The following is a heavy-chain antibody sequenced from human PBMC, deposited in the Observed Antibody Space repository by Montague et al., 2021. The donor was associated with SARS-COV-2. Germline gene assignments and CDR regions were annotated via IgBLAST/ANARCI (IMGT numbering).Heavy chain of an antibody. D-gene: IGHD1-20*01. J-gene: IGHJ6*02. Sequence: SETLSLTCAVYGGSLSGYYWSWIRQPPGKGLEWIGEINQSGSTNYNPSLKSRVTISLDTSKNQFSLKLSSVTAADTAVYYCARGRRRYNWRDETSYYYGMDLWGQGTPVPVPS. CDR3: ARGRRRYNWRDETSYYYGMDL. V-gene: IGHV4-34*01. CDR2: INQSGST. CDR1: GGSLSGYY.